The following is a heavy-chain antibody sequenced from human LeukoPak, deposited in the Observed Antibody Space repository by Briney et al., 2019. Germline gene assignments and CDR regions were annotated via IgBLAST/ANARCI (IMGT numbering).Heavy chain of an antibody. CDR1: GGSFSGYY. J-gene: IGHJ4*02. CDR3: ARDDYGDYAFDY. CDR2: INHSGST. D-gene: IGHD4-17*01. Sequence: SETLSLTCAVSGGSFSGYYWSWIRQPPGKGLEWIGEINHSGSTNYNPSLKSRVTIAVDTSKNQFSLKLSSVTAADTAVCYCARDDYGDYAFDYWGQGTLVTVSS. V-gene: IGHV4-34*01.